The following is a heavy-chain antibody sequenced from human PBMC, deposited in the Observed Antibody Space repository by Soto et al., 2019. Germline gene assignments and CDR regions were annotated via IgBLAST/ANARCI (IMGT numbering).Heavy chain of an antibody. CDR1: GGTFSSYA. CDR3: ARVNVLRFLEWLKIGAFDT. J-gene: IGHJ3*02. Sequence: SVKVSCKASGGTFSSYAISWVRQAPGQGLEWMGGISPIFGTANYAQKFQGRVTITADASTSTAYMELRSLRSDDTAVYYCARVNVLRFLEWLKIGAFDTWGQGTMVTVSS. CDR2: ISPIFGTA. V-gene: IGHV1-69*13. D-gene: IGHD3-3*01.